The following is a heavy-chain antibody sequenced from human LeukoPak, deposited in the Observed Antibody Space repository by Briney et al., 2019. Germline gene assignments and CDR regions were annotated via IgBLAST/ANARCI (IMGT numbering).Heavy chain of an antibody. Sequence: PSETLSLTCTVSGGSISSSSYYWGWIRQPPGKGLEWIGSIYYSGSTYYNPSLKSRVTISVDKSKNQFSLKLSSVTAADTAVYYCARSASYGWGSFTYYYYIDVWGKGTTVTVSS. CDR3: ARSASYGWGSFTYYYYIDV. CDR2: IYYSGST. V-gene: IGHV4-39*07. CDR1: GGSISSSSYY. D-gene: IGHD3-10*01. J-gene: IGHJ6*03.